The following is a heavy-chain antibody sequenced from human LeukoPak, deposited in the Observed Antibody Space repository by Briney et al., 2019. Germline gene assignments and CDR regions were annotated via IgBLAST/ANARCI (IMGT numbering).Heavy chain of an antibody. CDR2: INPNSGGT. D-gene: IGHD3-16*02. J-gene: IGHJ4*02. CDR3: AGDLVRGPLGGVIVN. CDR1: GYTFTGYY. Sequence: ASVKVSCKASGYTFTGYYMHWVRQAPGQGLEWMGWINPNSGGTNYAQKFQGRVTMTRDTSISTAYMELSRLRSDDTAVYYCAGDLVRGPLGGVIVNWGQGTLVTVSS. V-gene: IGHV1-2*02.